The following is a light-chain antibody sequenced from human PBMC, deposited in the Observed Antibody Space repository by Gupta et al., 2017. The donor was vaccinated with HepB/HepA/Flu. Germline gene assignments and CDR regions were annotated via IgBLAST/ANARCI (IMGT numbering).Light chain of an antibody. Sequence: IPFTQSPSFLSASVGVRVTITCRASPGISSYLAWYQQKPGKAPKRLIYAASTLQSGVPYRFRGSGSGTEFTRTISSLQPEDFATYYCQRLNSYPTFGQGTKVEIK. CDR2: AAS. V-gene: IGKV1-9*01. J-gene: IGKJ1*01. CDR3: QRLNSYPT. CDR1: PGISSY.